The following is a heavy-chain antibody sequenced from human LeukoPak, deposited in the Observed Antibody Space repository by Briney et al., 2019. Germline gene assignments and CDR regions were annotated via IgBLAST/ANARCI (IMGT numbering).Heavy chain of an antibody. J-gene: IGHJ4*02. Sequence: ASVKVSCKASGYTFTSYAMNWVRQAPGQGLEWMGWINTNTGNPTYAQGFTGRFVFSLDTSVSTAYLQISSLKAEDTAVYYCAREVTMVRGVIEDYFDYWGQGTLVTVSS. CDR2: INTNTGNP. CDR3: AREVTMVRGVIEDYFDY. CDR1: GYTFTSYA. D-gene: IGHD3-10*01. V-gene: IGHV7-4-1*02.